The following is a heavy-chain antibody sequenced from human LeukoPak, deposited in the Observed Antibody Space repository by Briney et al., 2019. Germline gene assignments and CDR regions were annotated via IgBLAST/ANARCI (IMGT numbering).Heavy chain of an antibody. Sequence: GGSLRLSCAASGFTFSSYAMSWVRQTPGKGLEWVSAISGSGGSTYYADSVKGRFTISRDNSKNTLYVQMNSLRAGDTAVYYCAKGPLTEVAGTTWDYWGQGTPVTVSS. V-gene: IGHV3-23*01. CDR3: AKGPLTEVAGTTWDY. CDR1: GFTFSSYA. D-gene: IGHD6-19*01. CDR2: ISGSGGST. J-gene: IGHJ4*02.